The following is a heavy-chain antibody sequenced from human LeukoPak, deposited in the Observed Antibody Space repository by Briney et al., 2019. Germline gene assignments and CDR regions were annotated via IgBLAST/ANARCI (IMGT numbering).Heavy chain of an antibody. CDR1: GGSISSYY. Sequence: SETLSLTCTVSGGSISSYYWSWIRQPPGKGLEWIGYIYYSGSTNYNPSLKSRVTISVDTSKNQFSLKLSSVTAADTAVYYCARGVQAAAGTWYYYYYMDVWGKGTTVTVSS. CDR3: ARGVQAAAGTWYYYYYMDV. V-gene: IGHV4-59*12. J-gene: IGHJ6*03. CDR2: IYYSGST. D-gene: IGHD6-13*01.